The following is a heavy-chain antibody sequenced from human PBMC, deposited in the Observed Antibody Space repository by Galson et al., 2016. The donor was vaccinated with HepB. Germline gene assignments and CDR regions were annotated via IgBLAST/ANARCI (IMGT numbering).Heavy chain of an antibody. Sequence: SLRLSCAASGFTFTTYPLTWVRQAPGKGLEWVSVINGGSAGSTFYADPVKGRFTNSRYNSKNMVYLQMNSLRVEDTAVYYCAKRTVGYNYGNPMDHWGQGTLVTVSS. CDR2: INGGSAGST. V-gene: IGHV3-23*01. CDR1: GFTFTTYP. CDR3: AKRTVGYNYGNPMDH. D-gene: IGHD5-18*01. J-gene: IGHJ4*02.